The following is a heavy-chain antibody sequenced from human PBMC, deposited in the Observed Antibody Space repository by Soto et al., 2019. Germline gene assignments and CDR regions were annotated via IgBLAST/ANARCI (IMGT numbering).Heavy chain of an antibody. V-gene: IGHV3-30*03. J-gene: IGHJ4*02. Sequence: WGSLRLSCAASGFTFSSYGMHWVRQAPGKGLEWVAVISYDGSNKYYADSVKGRFTISRDNSKNTLYLQMNSLRAEDTAVYYCARDFIAAAGTGFDYWGQGTLVTVSS. CDR3: ARDFIAAAGTGFDY. D-gene: IGHD6-13*01. CDR1: GFTFSSYG. CDR2: ISYDGSNK.